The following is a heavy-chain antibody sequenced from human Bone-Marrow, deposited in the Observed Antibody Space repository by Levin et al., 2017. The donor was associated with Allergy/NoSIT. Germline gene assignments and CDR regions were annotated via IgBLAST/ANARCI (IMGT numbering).Heavy chain of an antibody. CDR2: ISYDGNYK. Sequence: SGGSLRLSCAASGFSFSAFGMHWVRQAPGKGLEWVAVISYDGNYKYYADSVKGRFTISRDTPKNTLHLQMNSLRTEDTAVYYCAKDIVFGTSSWALDFWGQGALVTVSS. CDR1: GFSFSAFG. D-gene: IGHD6-13*01. CDR3: AKDIVFGTSSWALDF. V-gene: IGHV3-30*18. J-gene: IGHJ4*02.